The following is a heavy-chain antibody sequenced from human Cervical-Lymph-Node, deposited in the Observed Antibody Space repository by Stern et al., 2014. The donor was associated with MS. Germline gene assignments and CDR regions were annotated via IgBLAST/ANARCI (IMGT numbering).Heavy chain of an antibody. CDR1: GYTFTGYY. V-gene: IGHV1-2*02. CDR3: AKDGYNY. D-gene: IGHD5-24*01. Sequence: VQLLESGAEVKKPGASVKVSCKASGYTFTGYYIHWVRQAPGQGLEWMGWIIPNNGDTNYAQNFQGRVTMTRDTSISTAYMELSRLRSDDTAVYYCAKDGYNYWGQGPLVTVSS. CDR2: IIPNNGDT. J-gene: IGHJ4*02.